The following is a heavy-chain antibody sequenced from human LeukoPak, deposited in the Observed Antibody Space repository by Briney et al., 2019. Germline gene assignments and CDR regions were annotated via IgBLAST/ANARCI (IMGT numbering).Heavy chain of an antibody. CDR1: GYTFTSYA. V-gene: IGHV1-3*01. CDR3: ARSVGARVGPDY. Sequence: ASVKVSCKASGYTFTSYAMHWVRQAPGQRREWMGWINAGNGNTKYSQKFQGRVTITRDTSASTAYMELSSLRSEDTAVYYCARSVGARVGPDYWGQAPPVTVSS. D-gene: IGHD1-26*01. J-gene: IGHJ4*02. CDR2: INAGNGNT.